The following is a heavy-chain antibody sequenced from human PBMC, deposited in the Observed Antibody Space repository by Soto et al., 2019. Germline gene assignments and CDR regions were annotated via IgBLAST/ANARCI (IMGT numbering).Heavy chain of an antibody. Sequence: QVQLVQSGAEVKKPGSSVKVSCMASGGTFSSYAISWVRQAPGQGLEWMGGIIPIFGTANYAQKFQGRVTITADESTSTAYMELSRLRSEDTAVYYCARVGRQLWISAYFDYWGQGTLVTVSS. CDR1: GGTFSSYA. D-gene: IGHD5-18*01. V-gene: IGHV1-69*01. J-gene: IGHJ4*02. CDR2: IIPIFGTA. CDR3: ARVGRQLWISAYFDY.